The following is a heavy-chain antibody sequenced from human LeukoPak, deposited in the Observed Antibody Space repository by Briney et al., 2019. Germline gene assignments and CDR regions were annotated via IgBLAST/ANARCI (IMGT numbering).Heavy chain of an antibody. CDR2: TCYRSKWYN. V-gene: IGHV6-1*01. D-gene: IGHD2-2*01. Sequence: SQTLSLTCAISGDSVSSNSAAWNWIRQSPSRGLEWLGRTCYRSKWYNDYAVSVKSRITINPDTSKNQFSLQLNSVTPEDTAVYYCARGYCSSTSCYDYYYGMDVWGQGTTVTVSS. CDR3: ARGYCSSTSCYDYYYGMDV. J-gene: IGHJ6*02. CDR1: GDSVSSNSAA.